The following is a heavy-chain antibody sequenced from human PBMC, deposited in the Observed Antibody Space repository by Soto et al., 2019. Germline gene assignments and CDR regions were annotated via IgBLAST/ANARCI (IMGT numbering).Heavy chain of an antibody. CDR2: IYYSGST. Sequence: SETLSLTCTVSGGSVSSGSYYWSWIRQPPGKGLEWIGYIYYSGSTNYNPSLKSRVTMSVDTSKNQFSLKLSSVTAADTAVYYCARDLAPYYDFWSGYSLPHAFDIWGQGTMVTVSS. V-gene: IGHV4-61*01. J-gene: IGHJ3*02. CDR3: ARDLAPYYDFWSGYSLPHAFDI. CDR1: GGSVSSGSYY. D-gene: IGHD3-3*01.